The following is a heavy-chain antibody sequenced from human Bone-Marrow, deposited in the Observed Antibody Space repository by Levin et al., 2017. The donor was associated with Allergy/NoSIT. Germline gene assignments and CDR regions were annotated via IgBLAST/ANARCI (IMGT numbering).Heavy chain of an antibody. CDR1: GISLRNYW. J-gene: IGHJ4*02. CDR3: ATGDRYGGI. V-gene: IGHV3-74*01. CDR2: IKTDGSSA. D-gene: IGHD4-23*01. Sequence: GESLKISCAVSGISLRNYWMHWVRQPPGRGLEWVSRIKTDGSSADYADSVMGRFTISRDNAKNTLYLYVDRLRVEDTAVYYCATGDRYGGIWGQGTLVAVSS.